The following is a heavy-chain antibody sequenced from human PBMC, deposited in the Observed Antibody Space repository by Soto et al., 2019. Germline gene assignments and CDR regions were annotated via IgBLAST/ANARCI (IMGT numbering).Heavy chain of an antibody. CDR1: GGSISSSSYY. CDR2: IYYSGST. V-gene: IGHV4-39*01. D-gene: IGHD5-18*01. J-gene: IGHJ4*02. CDR3: ARPRGYSYGYIDY. Sequence: SETLSLTCTVSGGSISSSSYYWGWIRQPPGKGLEWIGSIYYSGSTYYNPSLKSRVTISVDTSKNQFSLKLSSVTAADTAVYYRARPRGYSYGYIDYWGQGTLVTV.